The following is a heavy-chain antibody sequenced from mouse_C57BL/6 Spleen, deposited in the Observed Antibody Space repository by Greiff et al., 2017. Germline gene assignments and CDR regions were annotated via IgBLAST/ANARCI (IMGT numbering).Heavy chain of an antibody. D-gene: IGHD2-10*02. CDR2: IDPSDSET. CDR1: GYTFTSYW. CDR3: ARRGYGNAWFAY. V-gene: IGHV1-52*01. J-gene: IGHJ3*01. Sequence: QVQLQQPGAELVRPGSSVKLSCKASGYTFTSYWMHWVKQRPIQGLEWIGNIDPSDSETHYNQKFKDKATLTVDKSSSPAYMQLSSLTSEDSAVYYCARRGYGNAWFAYWGQGTLVTVSA.